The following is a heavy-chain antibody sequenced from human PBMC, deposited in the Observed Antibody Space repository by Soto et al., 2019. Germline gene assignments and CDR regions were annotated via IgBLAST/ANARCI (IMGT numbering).Heavy chain of an antibody. V-gene: IGHV1-69*01. J-gene: IGHJ3*01. CDR3: ASGVGGLGGSSGWPDYAFDV. Sequence: QVQLVQSGAAVRKPGSSVKVSCKASGGTFTKYAITWVRQAPRQELEWMGGIVPLPGTTNYAQKFRGRVTMSADESTSTAYLELSSLRSEDTAVYYCASGVGGLGGSSGWPDYAFDVWGQGTMVIVSS. CDR2: IVPLPGTT. CDR1: GGTFTKYA. D-gene: IGHD6-19*01.